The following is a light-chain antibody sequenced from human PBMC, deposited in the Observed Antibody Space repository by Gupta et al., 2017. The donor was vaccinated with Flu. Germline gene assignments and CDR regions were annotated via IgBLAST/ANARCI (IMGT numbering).Light chain of an antibody. CDR2: CTS. V-gene: IGKV1-39*01. Sequence: IQLTQSLSCLSPPLGDSVTITCRASQIIHTFLNWYQHRPGKCPRLLVYCTSSLQSGLPSRFSGSGSGTDFLLTISSLQPEDFATYYCLQTSHVPPTFGGGTRVEI. J-gene: IGKJ4*01. CDR1: QIIHTF. CDR3: LQTSHVPPT.